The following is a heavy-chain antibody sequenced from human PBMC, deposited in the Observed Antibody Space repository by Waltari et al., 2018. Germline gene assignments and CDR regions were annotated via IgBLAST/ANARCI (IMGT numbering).Heavy chain of an antibody. J-gene: IGHJ2*01. Sequence: QLQLQESGSGLVKPSETLSLTCSVAGASLRKFGYSWSWIRQPPGKGLEWLGYISQSGSPNYNPSLKSRLTISLDESENQFSLMLSSVTAADTATYDCARADGRDWYFDIWGRGTLVTVSS. CDR1: GASLRKFGYS. CDR2: ISQSGSP. V-gene: IGHV4-30-2*01. CDR3: ARADGRDWYFDI.